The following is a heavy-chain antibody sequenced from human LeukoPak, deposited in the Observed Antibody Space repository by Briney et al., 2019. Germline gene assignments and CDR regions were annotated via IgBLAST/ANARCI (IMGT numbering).Heavy chain of an antibody. D-gene: IGHD2-8*01. J-gene: IGHJ5*02. CDR1: GGSISSYY. CDR3: XXXXXXXXVYAYSKNWFDP. Sequence: PSETLSLTCTVSGGSISSYYWSWIRQPPGKGLEWIGYIYYSGSTNYNPSLKSRVTISVDTSKNQFSLKLSSVTAADTAVYYCXXXXXXXXVYAYSKNWFDPWGQGTLVTVSS. CDR2: IYYSGST. V-gene: IGHV4-59*12.